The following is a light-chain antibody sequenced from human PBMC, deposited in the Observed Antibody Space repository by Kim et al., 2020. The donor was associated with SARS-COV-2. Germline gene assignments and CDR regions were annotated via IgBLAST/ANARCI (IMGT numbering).Light chain of an antibody. CDR3: QQGHNTPDT. Sequence: DIQMTQSPSSLSASVGDRVTITCRASQSIGTYLNWYQHKPGKAPKLLIYDATSLQSGVPSRFSGSGSGTHFSLTISSLQPEDFATYYCQQGHNTPDTFGQGTKLEI. J-gene: IGKJ2*01. CDR1: QSIGTY. V-gene: IGKV1-39*01. CDR2: DAT.